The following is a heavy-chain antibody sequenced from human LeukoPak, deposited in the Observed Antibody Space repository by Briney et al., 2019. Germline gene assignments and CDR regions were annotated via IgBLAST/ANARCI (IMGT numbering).Heavy chain of an antibody. Sequence: ASVKVSCKASGYTFTGYYMHWVRQAPGQGLEWIGWINPNSGGANYAQKFQGMVTMTRDTSISTAYMELSRLRYDDTAMYYCARAKYNWNDAYFGYWGQGTLVTVSS. CDR3: ARAKYNWNDAYFGY. J-gene: IGHJ4*02. CDR2: INPNSGGA. V-gene: IGHV1-2*02. D-gene: IGHD1-20*01. CDR1: GYTFTGYY.